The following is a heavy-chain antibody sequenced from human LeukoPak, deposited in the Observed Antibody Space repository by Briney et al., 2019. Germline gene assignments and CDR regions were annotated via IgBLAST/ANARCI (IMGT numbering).Heavy chain of an antibody. J-gene: IGHJ4*02. D-gene: IGHD4-17*01. V-gene: IGHV3-7*03. CDR2: IKQDGSEK. CDR1: GFTFSSYW. Sequence: GGSLRLSCAASGFTFSSYWMTWVRQAPGKGLEWVANIKQDGSEKYYVDSVKGRFTISRDNANNSLCLQMNSLRAEDTAVYYCARPRTVTTRFAPIDYWGQGNLVTVSS. CDR3: ARPRTVTTRFAPIDY.